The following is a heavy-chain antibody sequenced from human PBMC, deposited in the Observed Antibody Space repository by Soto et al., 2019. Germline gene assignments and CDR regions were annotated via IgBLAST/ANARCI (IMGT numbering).Heavy chain of an antibody. CDR3: PKMSSTDSYDPVFF. J-gene: IGHJ4*02. CDR2: FRGSGSTI. V-gene: IGHV3-23*01. Sequence: WGSLRLSCAASGFGFTFSTSAMSWVRQAPGKGLEWVSTFRGSGSTIHYAESVQGRFTISRDNSRNSLYLQMNGLRAGDTARYFCPKMSSTDSYDPVFFWGQETLGTVS. CDR1: GFGFTFSTSA. D-gene: IGHD2-2*01.